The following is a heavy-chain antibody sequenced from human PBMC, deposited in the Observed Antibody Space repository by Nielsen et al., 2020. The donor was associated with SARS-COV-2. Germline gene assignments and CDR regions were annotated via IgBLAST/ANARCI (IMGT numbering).Heavy chain of an antibody. J-gene: IGHJ4*02. V-gene: IGHV3-49*04. D-gene: IGHD2-21*02. CDR3: TTIPSVVVTAIPGY. CDR1: GFTFGDYA. Sequence: GESLKISCTASGFTFGDYAMSWVRQAPGKGLEWVGFIRSKAYGGTTEYAASVKGRFTISRDDSKSIAYLQMNSLKTEDTAVYYCTTIPSVVVTAIPGYWGQGTLVTVSS. CDR2: IRSKAYGGTT.